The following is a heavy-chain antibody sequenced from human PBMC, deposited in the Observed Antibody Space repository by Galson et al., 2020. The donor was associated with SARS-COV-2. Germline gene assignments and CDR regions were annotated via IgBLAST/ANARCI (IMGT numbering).Heavy chain of an antibody. D-gene: IGHD5-18*01. CDR3: ARGLGEVDTAMVDFDY. Sequence: ASVKVSCKASGYTFTNYDISWMRQATGQGPEWMGWISAHNGNTNYAQKLQGRVTMTTDTSTSTAYMELRSLRSDDTAVYYCARGLGEVDTAMVDFDYWGQGTLVTVSS. CDR1: GYTFTNYD. V-gene: IGHV1-18*01. J-gene: IGHJ4*02. CDR2: ISAHNGNT.